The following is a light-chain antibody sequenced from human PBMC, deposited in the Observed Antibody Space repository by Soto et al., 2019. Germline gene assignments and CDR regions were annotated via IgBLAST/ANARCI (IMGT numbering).Light chain of an antibody. CDR1: QSVSSL. CDR3: HQYNNWPLT. V-gene: IGKV3-15*01. Sequence: EVVMTQSPATLSLSPGERATLSCRASQSVSSLLAWYQQKPGQAPRLLIYGASTRATGIPDRFSASGSGTEFALTISSLQSGDFAVYYCHQYNNWPLTFGGGTKVEIK. CDR2: GAS. J-gene: IGKJ4*01.